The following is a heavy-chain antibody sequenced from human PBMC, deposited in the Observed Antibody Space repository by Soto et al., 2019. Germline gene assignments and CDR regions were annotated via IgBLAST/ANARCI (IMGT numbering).Heavy chain of an antibody. CDR1: GGSFSGYY. CDR3: ARGRIAAAGNFDY. Sequence: QVQLQQWGAGLLKPSETLSLTCAVYGGSFSGYYWSWIRQPPGKGLEWIGEINHSGSTNYNPSLKSRVTISVDTSKNQFSLKLSSVTAADTAVYYCARGRIAAAGNFDYWGKGTLVTVSS. CDR2: INHSGST. D-gene: IGHD6-13*01. J-gene: IGHJ4*02. V-gene: IGHV4-34*01.